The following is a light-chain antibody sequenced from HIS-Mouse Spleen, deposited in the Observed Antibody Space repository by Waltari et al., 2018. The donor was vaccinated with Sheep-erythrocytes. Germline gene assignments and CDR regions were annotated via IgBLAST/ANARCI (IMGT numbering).Light chain of an antibody. Sequence: NFMLTQPHSVSESPGKTVTISCTRSSGSIASNYVQWYQQRPGSAPTTVIYEDNQRPSGVPVPFSGSIDSSSNSASLTISGLKTEDEADYYCQSYDSSNRVFGGGTKLTVL. V-gene: IGLV6-57*04. CDR1: SGSIASNY. CDR3: QSYDSSNRV. CDR2: EDN. J-gene: IGLJ3*02.